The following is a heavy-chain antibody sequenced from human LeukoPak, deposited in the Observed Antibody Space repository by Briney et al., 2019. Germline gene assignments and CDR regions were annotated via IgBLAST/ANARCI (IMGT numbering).Heavy chain of an antibody. D-gene: IGHD4-23*01. Sequence: SETLSLTCAVYGGSFSGYYWSWIRQPPGKGLEWIGEINHSGSTNYNPSLKSRVTISVDTSKNQFSLKLSSVTAADTAVYYCARHLGPIYGGNSNPPQYWFDPWGQGTLVAVSS. CDR1: GGSFSGYY. J-gene: IGHJ5*02. V-gene: IGHV4-34*01. CDR3: ARHLGPIYGGNSNPPQYWFDP. CDR2: INHSGST.